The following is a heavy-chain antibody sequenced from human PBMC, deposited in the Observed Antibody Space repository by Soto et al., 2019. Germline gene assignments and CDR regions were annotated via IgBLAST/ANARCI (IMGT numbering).Heavy chain of an antibody. J-gene: IGHJ4*02. D-gene: IGHD6-19*01. CDR2: ISAYNGNT. Sequence: ASVKVSCKASGYTFTSYGISWVRQAPGQGLEWMGWISAYNGNTNYAQKLQGRVTMTTDTSTSTAYMELRSLRSDDTAVYYCAREGVSSGWYNYFDYWGQGTLVTVSS. CDR3: AREGVSSGWYNYFDY. V-gene: IGHV1-18*01. CDR1: GYTFTSYG.